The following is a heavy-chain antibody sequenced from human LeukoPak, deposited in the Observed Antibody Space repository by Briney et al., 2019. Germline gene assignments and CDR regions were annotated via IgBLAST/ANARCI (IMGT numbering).Heavy chain of an antibody. D-gene: IGHD4-17*01. Sequence: ASVKVSCKASGYTFTSYDINWVRQATGQGLEWMGWMNPNSGNTGYAQKFQGRVTITRNTSISTAYMELSSLRSDDTAVYYCATSSTTVTSNDYWGQGTLVTVSS. CDR2: MNPNSGNT. V-gene: IGHV1-8*03. J-gene: IGHJ4*02. CDR3: ATSSTTVTSNDY. CDR1: GYTFTSYD.